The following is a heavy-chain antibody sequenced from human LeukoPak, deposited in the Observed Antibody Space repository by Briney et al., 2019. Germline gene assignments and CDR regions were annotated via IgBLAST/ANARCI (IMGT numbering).Heavy chain of an antibody. V-gene: IGHV7-4-1*02. Sequence: ASVKVSCKASGYTFTSYAMNWVRQAPGQGLEWMGWINTNTGNPTYAQGFTGRFVFSLDTSVSTAYLQISSLKAEDTAVYYCARDPTGYGSPAFDIWGQGTLVTVSS. CDR1: GYTFTSYA. CDR2: INTNTGNP. CDR3: ARDPTGYGSPAFDI. D-gene: IGHD3-10*01. J-gene: IGHJ4*02.